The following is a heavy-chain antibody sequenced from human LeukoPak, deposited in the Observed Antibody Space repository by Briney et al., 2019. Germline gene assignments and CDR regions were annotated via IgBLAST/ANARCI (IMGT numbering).Heavy chain of an antibody. CDR1: GFTFSSYS. Sequence: GGSLRLSCAASGFTFSSYSMNWVRQAPGKGLEWVSSISSSSSYIYYADSVKGRFTISRDNAKNSLYLQMNSLRAEDTAVYYCARDLPPHDGDYSRGFDYWGQGTLVTVSS. V-gene: IGHV3-21*01. CDR2: ISSSSSYI. J-gene: IGHJ4*02. D-gene: IGHD4-17*01. CDR3: ARDLPPHDGDYSRGFDY.